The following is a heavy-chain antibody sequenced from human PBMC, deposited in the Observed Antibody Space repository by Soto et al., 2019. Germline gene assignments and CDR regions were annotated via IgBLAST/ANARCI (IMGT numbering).Heavy chain of an antibody. CDR1: GGSFSGPD. Sequence: PSETRSLTFAVYGGSFSGPDWSWIRQPPGKGLXXSXXIXLXXXTXXXPSLKSRVTIAIDMSKNQSSLKVTSVTAADTAVYYCARGWGFGFDPWGQGILVTVSS. CDR2: IXLXXXT. V-gene: IGHV4-34*01. CDR3: ARGWGFGFDP. J-gene: IGHJ5*02. D-gene: IGHD3-10*01.